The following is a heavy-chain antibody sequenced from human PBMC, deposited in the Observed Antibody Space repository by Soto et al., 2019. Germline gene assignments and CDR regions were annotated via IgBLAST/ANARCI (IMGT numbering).Heavy chain of an antibody. J-gene: IGHJ6*02. CDR3: ARQSGGYYYYGMDV. V-gene: IGHV4-59*08. D-gene: IGHD1-26*01. CDR2: IYYSGTT. Sequence: PSETLSLTCTVSGGSISDYYWCWIRQPPGKGLEWIGYIYYSGTTNYSPSLKSRVTISVDTSKNQFSLELSSVTAADSAIYYCARQSGGYYYYGMDVWGQGTTVTVSS. CDR1: GGSISDYY.